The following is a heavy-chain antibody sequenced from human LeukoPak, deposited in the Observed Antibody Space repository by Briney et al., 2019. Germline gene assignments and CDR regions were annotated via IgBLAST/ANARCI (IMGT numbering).Heavy chain of an antibody. J-gene: IGHJ4*02. CDR3: ARGKYCSGGSCYSPLDY. Sequence: RASVKVSCKASGYTFTSYDINWVRQATGQGLEWMGWMNPNSGNTGYAQKFQGRVTMTRNTSISTAYMVLSSLRSEDTAVYYCARGKYCSGGSCYSPLDYWGQGTLVTVSS. CDR2: MNPNSGNT. V-gene: IGHV1-8*01. D-gene: IGHD2-15*01. CDR1: GYTFTSYD.